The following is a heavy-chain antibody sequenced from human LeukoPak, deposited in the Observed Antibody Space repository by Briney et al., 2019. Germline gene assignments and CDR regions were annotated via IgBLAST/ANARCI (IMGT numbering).Heavy chain of an antibody. J-gene: IGHJ3*01. CDR1: GFTFSRYT. V-gene: IGHV3-23*01. D-gene: IGHD3-16*01. CDR3: AKNRETDNVWTFDL. CDR2: ISGGDTR. Sequence: AGSLGLSCVASGFTFSRYTINWLRQAPGRGLEWVSAISGGDTRYYADSVWGRFTVTRDNAKNIVYLQMGNLRPEDTAIYFCAKNRETDNVWTFDLWGRGTMVTVSS.